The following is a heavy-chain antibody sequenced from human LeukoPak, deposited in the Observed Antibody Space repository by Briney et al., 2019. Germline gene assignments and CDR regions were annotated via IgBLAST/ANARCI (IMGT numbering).Heavy chain of an antibody. D-gene: IGHD4-17*01. J-gene: IGHJ4*02. Sequence: ASVKVSCKASGGTFSSYAISWVRQAPGQGLEWMGGIIPIFGTANYAQKFQGSVTITADKSTSTAYMELSSLRSEDTAVYYCARDGDYNPLDYWGQGTLVTVSS. CDR2: IIPIFGTA. V-gene: IGHV1-69*06. CDR1: GGTFSSYA. CDR3: ARDGDYNPLDY.